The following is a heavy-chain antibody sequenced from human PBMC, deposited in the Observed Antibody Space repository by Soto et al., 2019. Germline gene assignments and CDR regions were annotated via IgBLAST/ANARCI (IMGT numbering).Heavy chain of an antibody. V-gene: IGHV4-59*01. Sequence: SETLSLTCTVSGGSLSSYYWSWMRQPPGKGLEWIGYIYYSGSTSYNPSLRSRVTISVDTSNNQFSLKLSSVTAADTAVYYCARDLGLIWLGAQPKENAFDIWGQGTMVTVSS. J-gene: IGHJ3*02. CDR1: GGSLSSYY. D-gene: IGHD3-10*01. CDR2: IYYSGST. CDR3: ARDLGLIWLGAQPKENAFDI.